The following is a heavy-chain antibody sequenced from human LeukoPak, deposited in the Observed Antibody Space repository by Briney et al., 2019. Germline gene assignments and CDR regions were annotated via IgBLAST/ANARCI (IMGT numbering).Heavy chain of an antibody. CDR3: ARTTTVPTNWFDP. Sequence: SETLSLTCTVSGVSISSYYWSWNRQPPGKGLEWIGYIYYSGSTNYNPSLKSRVTISVDTSKNQFSLKLSSVTAADTAVYYCARTTTVPTNWFDPWGQGTLVTVSS. V-gene: IGHV4-59*01. CDR1: GVSISSYY. CDR2: IYYSGST. J-gene: IGHJ5*02. D-gene: IGHD4-11*01.